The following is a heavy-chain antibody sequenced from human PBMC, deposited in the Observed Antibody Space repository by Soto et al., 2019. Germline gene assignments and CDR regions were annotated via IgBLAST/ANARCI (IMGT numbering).Heavy chain of an antibody. V-gene: IGHV1-2*06. CDR1: GYTFTGFY. Sequence: QVQLVQSGAEVKKTGASVKVSCKASGYTFTGFYMHWVRQAPGQGLEWMGRINPDSGDTDHAEKFQGRVTMTRDTSISTDYMELTRLTSDDTAVYHCASSVGVSDPHRAFDYWGQGTPVTVSS. J-gene: IGHJ4*02. CDR3: ASSVGVSDPHRAFDY. D-gene: IGHD2-2*01. CDR2: INPDSGDT.